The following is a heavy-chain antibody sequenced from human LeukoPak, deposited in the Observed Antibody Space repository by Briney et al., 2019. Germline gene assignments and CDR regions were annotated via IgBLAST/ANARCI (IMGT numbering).Heavy chain of an antibody. CDR2: INYNTGGT. Sequence: GASVKVSCKASGYTLTGYYMHWVRQAPGQGLEWMGWINYNTGGTNFEQKFQGRVTMTRDTSITTVYMELSGLRSDDTAVYYCARSGYYYGLDVWGQGTTVTVSS. V-gene: IGHV1-2*02. CDR1: GYTLTGYY. J-gene: IGHJ6*02. CDR3: ARSGYYYGLDV.